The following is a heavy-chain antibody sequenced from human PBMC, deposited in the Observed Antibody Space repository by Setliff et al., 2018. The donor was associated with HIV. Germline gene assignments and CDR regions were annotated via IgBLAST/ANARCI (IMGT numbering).Heavy chain of an antibody. CDR3: AVDCDYAGGVGY. CDR2: ISAYNGNT. J-gene: IGHJ4*02. Sequence: ASVKVSCKASGYTFTSYGISWVRQAPGQGLEWMVWISAYNGNTNYAQKLQGRVTMTTDTSTSTAYMELRSLRSDHTAVYYCAVDCDYAGGVGYWGQGTLVTVSS. CDR1: GYTFTSYG. V-gene: IGHV1-18*01. D-gene: IGHD4-17*01.